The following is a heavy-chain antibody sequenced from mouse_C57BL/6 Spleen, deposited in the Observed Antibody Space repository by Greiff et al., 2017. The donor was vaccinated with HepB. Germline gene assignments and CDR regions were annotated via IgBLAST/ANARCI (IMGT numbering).Heavy chain of an antibody. CDR2: IDPETGGT. J-gene: IGHJ4*01. D-gene: IGHD1-1*01. Sequence: VQLQQSGAELVRPGASVTLSCKASGYTFTDYEMHWVKQTPVHGLEWIGAIDPETGGTAYNQKFKGKAILTADKSSSTAYMELRSLTSEDSAVYYCTRNPLTTDYYAMDYWGQGTSVTVSS. V-gene: IGHV1-15*01. CDR3: TRNPLTTDYYAMDY. CDR1: GYTFTDYE.